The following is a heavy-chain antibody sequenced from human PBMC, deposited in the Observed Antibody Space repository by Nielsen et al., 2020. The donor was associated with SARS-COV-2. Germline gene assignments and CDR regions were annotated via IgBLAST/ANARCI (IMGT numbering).Heavy chain of an antibody. CDR3: ARDYYYYGSGSYYGYYYYGMDV. CDR2: IYYSGST. V-gene: IGHV4-59*01. D-gene: IGHD3-10*01. J-gene: IGHJ6*02. Sequence: WIRQPPGKGLEWIGYIYYSGSTNYNPSLKSRVTISVDTSKNQFSLKLSSVTAADTAVYYCARDYYYYGSGSYYGYYYYGMDVWGQGTTVTVSS.